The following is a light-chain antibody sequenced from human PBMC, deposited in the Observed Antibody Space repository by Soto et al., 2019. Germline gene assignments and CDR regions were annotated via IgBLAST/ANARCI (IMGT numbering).Light chain of an antibody. J-gene: IGLJ1*01. CDR1: SSSIGAGYE. CDR3: QSYDKRLTAYV. CDR2: GNG. Sequence: QSVLTQPPSVSGAPGQRVTISCSGTSSSIGAGYEVHWYHQLPGTDPKRVVSGNGNRPSGVPDRLSASKSCTSASLAITGLQAEDEGHYYCQSYDKRLTAYVFGTGTKVTVL. V-gene: IGLV1-40*01.